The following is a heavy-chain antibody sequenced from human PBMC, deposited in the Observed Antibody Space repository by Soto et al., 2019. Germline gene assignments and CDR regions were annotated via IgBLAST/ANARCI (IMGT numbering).Heavy chain of an antibody. J-gene: IGHJ6*02. CDR3: ARDRGAPLDIVLVPAAHYYSFGMDV. CDR1: GGSISSSNW. Sequence: QVQLQESGPGLVKPSGTLSLTCAVSGGSISSSNWWSWVRQPPGKGLEWIGEIYHSGSTNYNPSLKSRDTTSVAKSKNQFSLKLRSATAADTAVYYCARDRGAPLDIVLVPAAHYYSFGMDVWGQGTTVTVSS. CDR2: IYHSGST. V-gene: IGHV4-4*02. D-gene: IGHD2-2*01.